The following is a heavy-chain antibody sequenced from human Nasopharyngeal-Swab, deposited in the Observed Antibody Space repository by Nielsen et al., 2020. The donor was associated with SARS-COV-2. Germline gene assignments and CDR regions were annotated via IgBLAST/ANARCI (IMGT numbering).Heavy chain of an antibody. CDR1: GFTFSSYW. V-gene: IGHV3-7*01. CDR3: ARSSGSSWDFDL. D-gene: IGHD6-13*01. CDR2: IKQDGSEK. J-gene: IGHJ2*01. Sequence: GESLKISCAASGFTFSSYWMSWVRQAPGKGLEWVANIKQDGSEKYYVDSVKGRFTISRDNAKNSLYLQMNSLRADDTAVYYCARSSGSSWDFDLWGRGTLVTVSS.